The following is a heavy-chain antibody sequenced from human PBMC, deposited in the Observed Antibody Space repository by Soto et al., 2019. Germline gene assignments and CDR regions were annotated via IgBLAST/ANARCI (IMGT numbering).Heavy chain of an antibody. D-gene: IGHD6-19*01. CDR2: ISYDGSNK. CDR3: AKDEGYSSGWYYYYYGMDV. V-gene: IGHV3-30*18. CDR1: GFTFSSYG. J-gene: IGHJ6*02. Sequence: QVQLVESGGGVVQPGRSLRLSCAASGFTFSSYGMHWVRQAPGKGLEWVAVISYDGSNKYYADSVKGRFTISRDNSKNTLYLQMNRLRAEDTAVYYCAKDEGYSSGWYYYYYGMDVWGQGTTVTVSS.